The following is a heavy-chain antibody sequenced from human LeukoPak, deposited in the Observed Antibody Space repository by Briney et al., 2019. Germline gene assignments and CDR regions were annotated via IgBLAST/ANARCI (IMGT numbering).Heavy chain of an antibody. V-gene: IGHV3-11*01. D-gene: IGHD2-21*02. J-gene: IGHJ4*02. Sequence: GGSLRLTCAASGCTFSDYYMSWIRQAPGKGLEWFSYISSSGSTIYYADSVKGRFTISRDNAKNSLYLQMNSLRAEDTAVYYCARAGQGDSRGLFGYWGQGTMVTVSS. CDR2: ISSSGSTI. CDR3: ARAGQGDSRGLFGY. CDR1: GCTFSDYY.